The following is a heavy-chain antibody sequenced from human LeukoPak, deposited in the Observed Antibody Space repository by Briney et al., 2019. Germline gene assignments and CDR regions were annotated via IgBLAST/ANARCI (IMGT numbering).Heavy chain of an antibody. V-gene: IGHV4-31*03. CDR2: IYYSGST. CDR1: GGSISSGGYY. J-gene: IGHJ4*02. CDR3: ARNIRDGYNGVFDY. Sequence: PSETLSLTCTVSGGSISSGGYYWSWIRQHPGKGLEWIGYIYYSGSTYYNPSLKSRVTISVDTSKNQFSLKLSSVTAADTAVYYCARNIRDGYNGVFDYWGQGTLVTVSS. D-gene: IGHD5-24*01.